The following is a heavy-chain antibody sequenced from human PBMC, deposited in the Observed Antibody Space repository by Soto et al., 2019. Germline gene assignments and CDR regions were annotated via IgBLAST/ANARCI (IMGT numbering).Heavy chain of an antibody. Sequence: SEILSLTCTVSCGSVSSGSYFWSWIRQPPGKGLDWIGSIYYSGSANYNPSLKSRVTMSVDTPKNQFSLKLSSVTAADTAVYYCARDGVYCSSTSCSFDYWGQGTLVTVSS. D-gene: IGHD2-2*01. J-gene: IGHJ4*02. CDR2: IYYSGSA. CDR1: CGSVSSGSYF. CDR3: ARDGVYCSSTSCSFDY. V-gene: IGHV4-61*01.